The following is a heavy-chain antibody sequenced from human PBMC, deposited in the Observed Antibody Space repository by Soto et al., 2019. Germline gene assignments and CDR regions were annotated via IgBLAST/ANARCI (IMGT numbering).Heavy chain of an antibody. CDR1: GYSFTSYW. CDR3: ARRAIGHEAFDI. Sequence: GESLKISCKGSGYSFTSYWISWVRQMPGKGLEXMGRXXXSXSXTXYXXXXQGHVTISADKSISTAYLQWSSLKASHTAMYYCARRAIGHEAFDIWGQGTMVTVSS. CDR2: XXXSXSXT. V-gene: IGHV5-10-1*01. J-gene: IGHJ3*02. D-gene: IGHD2-21*01.